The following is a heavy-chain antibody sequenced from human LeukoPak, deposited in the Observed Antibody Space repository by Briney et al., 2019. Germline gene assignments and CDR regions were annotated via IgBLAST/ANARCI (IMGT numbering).Heavy chain of an antibody. CDR3: ARSSGSSWYIKEYYYYMDV. D-gene: IGHD6-13*01. Sequence: SETLSLTCTVSGGSLSRYYWSWIRQPPGKGLEWIGYIYYSGSTYYNPSLKSRVTISVDTSKNQFSLKLSSVTAADTAVYYCARSSGSSWYIKEYYYYMDVWGKGTTVTVSS. CDR2: IYYSGST. CDR1: GGSLSRYY. V-gene: IGHV4-59*08. J-gene: IGHJ6*03.